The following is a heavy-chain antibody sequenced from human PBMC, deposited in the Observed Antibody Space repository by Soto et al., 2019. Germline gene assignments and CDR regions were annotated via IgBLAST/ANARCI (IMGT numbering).Heavy chain of an antibody. D-gene: IGHD2-2*01. Sequence: PGGSLRLSCAASGFTFSNAWMSWVRQAPGKGLEWVGRIKSKTDGGTTDYAAPVKGRFTISRDDSKNTLYLQMNSLKTEDTAVYYCTTGHCSSTRCTDFDYWGQGTLVTVSS. V-gene: IGHV3-15*01. CDR3: TTGHCSSTRCTDFDY. CDR2: IKSKTDGGTT. CDR1: GFTFSNAW. J-gene: IGHJ4*02.